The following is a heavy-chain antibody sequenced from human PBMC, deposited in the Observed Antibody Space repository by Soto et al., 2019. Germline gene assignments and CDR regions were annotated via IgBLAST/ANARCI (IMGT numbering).Heavy chain of an antibody. CDR2: ISSTTNYI. Sequence: EVQLVESGGGLVKPGGSLRLSCAASGLTFTRYSMNWVRQAPGKGLEWVSSISSTTNYIYYGDSMKGRFTISRDNAKNSLYLEMNSLRAEDTAVYYCARESEDLTSNFDYWGQGTLVNVSS. CDR3: ARESEDLTSNFDY. J-gene: IGHJ4*02. CDR1: GLTFTRYS. V-gene: IGHV3-21*06.